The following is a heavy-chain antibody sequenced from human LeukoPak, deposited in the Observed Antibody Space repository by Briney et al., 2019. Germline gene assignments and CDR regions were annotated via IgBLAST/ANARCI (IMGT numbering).Heavy chain of an antibody. J-gene: IGHJ6*02. V-gene: IGHV3-23*01. CDR2: ISVISGST. D-gene: IGHD3-3*01. Sequence: GGSLRLSCAASGFTFSNYAMSWVRQAPGKGLKWVSAISVISGSTYYADSVRGRFTISRDNSKNTLYLQMNSLRAEDTAVYYCAAAYFGMDQYYYGMDVWGQGTTVTVSS. CDR1: GFTFSNYA. CDR3: AAAYFGMDQYYYGMDV.